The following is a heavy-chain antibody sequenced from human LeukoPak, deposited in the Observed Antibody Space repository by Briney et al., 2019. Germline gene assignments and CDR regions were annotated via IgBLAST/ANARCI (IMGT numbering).Heavy chain of an antibody. CDR3: AKDFYGDYTYFDY. V-gene: IGHV3-9*01. J-gene: IGHJ4*02. Sequence: GGSLRLSCAASGFTFDDYAMHWVRQAPGKGLEWVSGISWNSGSIGYADSVKGRFTISRDNAKNSLYLQMNSLRAEDTALYYCAKDFYGDYTYFDYWGQGTPVTVSS. CDR2: ISWNSGSI. CDR1: GFTFDDYA. D-gene: IGHD4-17*01.